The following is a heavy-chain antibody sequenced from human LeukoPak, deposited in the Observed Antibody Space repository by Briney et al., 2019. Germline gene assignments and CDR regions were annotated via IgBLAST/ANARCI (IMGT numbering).Heavy chain of an antibody. CDR2: IHHSGST. CDR3: ARPRTTGDHWFDT. Sequence: SQTLSLTCALSRHSIRIGYDGGWIRQAPGKGLEWIATIHHSGSTYCNPSLESRITMTVDTSKNEFSLKLGTVTTADTAVYYCARPRTTGDHWFDTGGQGTGITVSA. D-gene: IGHD4-11*01. V-gene: IGHV4-38-2*01. CDR1: RHSIRIGYD. J-gene: IGHJ5*02.